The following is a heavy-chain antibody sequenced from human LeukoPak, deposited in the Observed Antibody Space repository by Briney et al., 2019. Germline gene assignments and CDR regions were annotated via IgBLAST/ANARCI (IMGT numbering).Heavy chain of an antibody. D-gene: IGHD2-15*01. V-gene: IGHV1-2*06. CDR1: GYTFTGYY. Sequence: EASVKVSCKASGYTFTGYYMHWVRQAPGQGLEGMGRINLNSGGTNYAQKFQGRVTMTRDTSISTAYMELSRLRSDDTAVYYCARYGEYCSGGSCYYYFDYWGQGTLVTVSS. J-gene: IGHJ4*02. CDR2: INLNSGGT. CDR3: ARYGEYCSGGSCYYYFDY.